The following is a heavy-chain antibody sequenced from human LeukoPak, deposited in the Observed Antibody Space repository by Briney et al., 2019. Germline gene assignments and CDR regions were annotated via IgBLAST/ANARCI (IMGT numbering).Heavy chain of an antibody. CDR3: AKQSSGWFDY. D-gene: IGHD6-19*01. CDR1: GFTFNNYA. CDR2: ISGSGGST. Sequence: GGSLRLSCAASGFTFNNYAMSWVRQAPGKGLEWVSAISGSGGSTYYADSVKGRFTISRVNSKNTLYLQMNSLRAEDTAVYYCAKQSSGWFDYWGQGTLVTVSS. J-gene: IGHJ4*02. V-gene: IGHV3-23*01.